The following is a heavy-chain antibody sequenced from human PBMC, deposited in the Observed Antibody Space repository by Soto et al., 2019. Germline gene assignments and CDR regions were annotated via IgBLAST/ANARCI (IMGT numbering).Heavy chain of an antibody. CDR2: INPSGGST. CDR1: GYTFTSYY. Sequence: QVQLVQSGAEVKKPGASVKVSCKASGYTFTSYYMHWVRQAPGQGLEWMGIINPSGGSTSYAQKFQGRVTMTRDTSTSTVYMELSSLRSEDTAVYYCASTTGNTQRMGYYYYYYMDVWGKGTTVTVSS. V-gene: IGHV1-46*03. D-gene: IGHD1-1*01. J-gene: IGHJ6*03. CDR3: ASTTGNTQRMGYYYYYYMDV.